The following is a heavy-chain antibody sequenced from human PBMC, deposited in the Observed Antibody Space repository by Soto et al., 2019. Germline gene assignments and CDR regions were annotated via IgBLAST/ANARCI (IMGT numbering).Heavy chain of an antibody. CDR2: IRPDGGRT. D-gene: IGHD4-17*01. Sequence: EVQLVESGGGLVQPGGSLRLSCAASGFTFSTYWMHWVRQAPGKGLVWVSRIRPDGGRTEYADSVKGRFTISRDNADDTLYLHMSSLRAADTAGYYCVSASYGDHEYFQNWGQGTLVTVSS. J-gene: IGHJ1*01. CDR1: GFTFSTYW. CDR3: VSASYGDHEYFQN. V-gene: IGHV3-74*01.